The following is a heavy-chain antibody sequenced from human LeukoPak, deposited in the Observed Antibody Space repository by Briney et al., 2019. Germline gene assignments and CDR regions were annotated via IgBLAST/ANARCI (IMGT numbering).Heavy chain of an antibody. V-gene: IGHV4-59*01. J-gene: IGHJ3*02. CDR2: IYYSGST. D-gene: IGHD3-22*01. CDR3: ARDARDDSSGYYHAFDI. CDR1: GGSISSYY. Sequence: SETLSLTCTVSGGSISSYYWSWIRQPPVKVLEWIGYIYYSGSTNYNPSLKSRVTISVDTSKNQFSLKLSSVTAADTAVYYCARDARDDSSGYYHAFDIWGQGTMVTVSS.